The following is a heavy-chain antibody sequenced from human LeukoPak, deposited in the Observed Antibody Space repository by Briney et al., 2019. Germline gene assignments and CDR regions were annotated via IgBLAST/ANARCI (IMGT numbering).Heavy chain of an antibody. Sequence: PSETPSLTCTVSGGSTNSYFWTWIRQPPGKGLEWIGYIYYSGSTKYNPSLKSRVTISLDTSKNQFSLNLSSVTAADTAVYYCARDIRGYNYGWFDYWGQGTLVTASS. CDR3: ARDIRGYNYGWFDY. CDR2: IYYSGST. CDR1: GGSTNSYF. J-gene: IGHJ4*02. V-gene: IGHV4-59*01. D-gene: IGHD5-18*01.